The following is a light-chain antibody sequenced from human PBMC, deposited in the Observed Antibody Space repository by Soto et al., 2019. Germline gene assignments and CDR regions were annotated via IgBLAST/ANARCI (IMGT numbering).Light chain of an antibody. Sequence: DMEMTQSPSSLSASVGDRVTITCRASQSISNYLNRYQHKQGKVPKLLIYAASSLQSGVPTRFSRSGSGTDFTHTINSLQPEDFATYYCQQSYGTPLTFGGGTKIEIK. CDR1: QSISNY. J-gene: IGKJ4*01. V-gene: IGKV1-39*01. CDR3: QQSYGTPLT. CDR2: AAS.